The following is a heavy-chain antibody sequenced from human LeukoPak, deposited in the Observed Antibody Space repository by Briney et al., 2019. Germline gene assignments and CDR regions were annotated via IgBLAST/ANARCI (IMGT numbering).Heavy chain of an antibody. CDR3: AKDNRRHYTSGPNPDSLH. D-gene: IGHD6-19*01. CDR1: GFIFNNYA. CDR2: ISWNSGSI. J-gene: IGHJ4*02. Sequence: GRSLRLSCAGSGFIFNNYAMHWVRQPPGKGLEWVSGISWNSGSIDYTDSVKGRFTISRDNAKNSLYLQMNSLRVEDTAFYYCAKDNRRHYTSGPNPDSLHWGQGALVTVSS. V-gene: IGHV3-9*01.